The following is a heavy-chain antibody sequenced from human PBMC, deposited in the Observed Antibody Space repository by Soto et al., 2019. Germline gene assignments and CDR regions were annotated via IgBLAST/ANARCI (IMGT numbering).Heavy chain of an antibody. CDR2: IYYTGST. D-gene: IGHD1-26*01. CDR1: GGSISGGYY. CDR3: ARLGGVDGALWFDY. V-gene: IGHV4-31*03. J-gene: IGHJ4*02. Sequence: QVQLQESGPGLVKPSETLSLTCTVSGGSISGGYYWTWIRQHPRKGLEWIGYIYYTGSTYYNPSRKSRITISVDTSKNQFYLRLSSVTAADTALYDCARLGGVDGALWFDYWGQGTLVTVSS.